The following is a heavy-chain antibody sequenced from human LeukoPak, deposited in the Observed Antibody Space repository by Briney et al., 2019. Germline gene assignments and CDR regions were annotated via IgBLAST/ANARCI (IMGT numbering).Heavy chain of an antibody. CDR1: GFSFLSYW. CDR3: ARPRRMYGSGSYAFDI. Sequence: PGGSLRLSWAASGFSFLSYWMSWVRQAPGKGLEWVANKKRDGSEKYYVDSVKGRFTISRDNAKNSLYLQMNSLRAEDTAVYYCARPRRMYGSGSYAFDIWGQGTMVTVSS. CDR2: KKRDGSEK. D-gene: IGHD3-10*01. V-gene: IGHV3-7*01. J-gene: IGHJ3*02.